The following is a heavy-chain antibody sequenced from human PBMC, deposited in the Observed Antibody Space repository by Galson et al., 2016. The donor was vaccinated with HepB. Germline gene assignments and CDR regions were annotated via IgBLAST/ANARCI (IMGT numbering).Heavy chain of an antibody. Sequence: CAISGDSVSNNAAAWIWIRQSPSRGLEWLGRTYYRSQWDSDYAVSVKNRITIYSDTSKNLFSLQLNSVTPEDTAVYYCARAIHLGRGMDVWGHGTTVTVS. CDR2: TYYRSQWDS. CDR1: GDSVSNNAAA. CDR3: ARAIHLGRGMDV. J-gene: IGHJ6*02. V-gene: IGHV6-1*01. D-gene: IGHD5-18*01.